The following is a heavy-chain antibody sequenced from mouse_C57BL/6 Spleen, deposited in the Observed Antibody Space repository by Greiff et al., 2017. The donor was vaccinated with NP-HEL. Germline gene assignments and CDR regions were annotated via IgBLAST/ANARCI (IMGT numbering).Heavy chain of an antibody. CDR1: GYSITSGYY. J-gene: IGHJ3*01. CDR2: ISYDGSN. V-gene: IGHV3-6*01. D-gene: IGHD2-2*01. Sequence: EVHLVESGPGLVKPSQSLSLTCSVTGYSITSGYYWNWIRQFPGNKLEWMGYISYDGSNNYNPSLKNRISITRDTSKNQFFLKLNSVTTEDTATYYCARGDGYDGRAWFAYWGQGTLVIVSA. CDR3: ARGDGYDGRAWFAY.